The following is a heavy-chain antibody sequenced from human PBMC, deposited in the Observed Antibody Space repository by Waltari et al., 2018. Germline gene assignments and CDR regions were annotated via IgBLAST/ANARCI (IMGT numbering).Heavy chain of an antibody. CDR1: GFSLRSRKMG. D-gene: IGHD3-10*01. V-gene: IGHV2-5*05. CDR2: IYWDDDA. J-gene: IGHJ4*02. Sequence: QITLKESGPTLVKPTQTLTLTCSFSGFSLRSRKMGVGWVRQPPGKALEWLAIIYWDDDARYAPSLTRRLTITKDTSKNQVVLSMTNMDPVDTGTYYCVQTDGRFGELYDFDYWGQGTLITVSS. CDR3: VQTDGRFGELYDFDY.